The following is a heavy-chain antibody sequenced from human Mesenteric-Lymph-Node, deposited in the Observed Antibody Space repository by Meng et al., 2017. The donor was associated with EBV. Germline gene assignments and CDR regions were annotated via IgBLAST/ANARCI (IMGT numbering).Heavy chain of an antibody. Sequence: QRHCQGRGPGLVKPSGTLSLTCTVSGGSISSSSYYWGWIRQPPGKGLEWIGSIYYSGSTYYNPSLKSRVTISVDTSKNQFSLKLSSVTAADTAVYYCARTPGPVAVPFDYWGQGTLVTVSS. CDR1: GGSISSSSYY. V-gene: IGHV4-39*01. D-gene: IGHD6-19*01. CDR3: ARTPGPVAVPFDY. CDR2: IYYSGST. J-gene: IGHJ4*02.